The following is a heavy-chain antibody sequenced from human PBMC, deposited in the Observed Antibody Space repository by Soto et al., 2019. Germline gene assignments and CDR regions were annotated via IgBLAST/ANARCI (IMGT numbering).Heavy chain of an antibody. Sequence: DVQLVESGGGIVQPGGSLRLTCAASGFSLRGYWMSWVRQAPGRGLEWVANVKQDGSDKTYVDSVKGRFTISRDNAKKSLAWQRASLRAEDTAVYYCARGGGNFDQWGRGTLVTVSS. V-gene: IGHV3-7*04. CDR1: GFSLRGYW. CDR2: VKQDGSDK. D-gene: IGHD3-16*01. J-gene: IGHJ4*02. CDR3: ARGGGNFDQ.